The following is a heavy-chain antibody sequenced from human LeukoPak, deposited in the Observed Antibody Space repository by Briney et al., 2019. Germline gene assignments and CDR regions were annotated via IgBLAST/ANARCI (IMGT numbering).Heavy chain of an antibody. J-gene: IGHJ4*02. D-gene: IGHD3-16*01. Sequence: GGSLRLSCAASEFTFSNYNMNWVRQAPGKGLEWVSSISSSSTYIYYADSVKGRFTITRDNAKNSLYLQMNPLRAEDTAVYSCARGTGYVDYWGQGTLVTVSS. CDR1: EFTFSNYN. CDR2: ISSSSTYI. CDR3: ARGTGYVDY. V-gene: IGHV3-21*01.